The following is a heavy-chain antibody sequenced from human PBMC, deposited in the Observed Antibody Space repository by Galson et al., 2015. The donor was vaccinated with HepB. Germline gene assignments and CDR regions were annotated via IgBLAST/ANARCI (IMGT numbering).Heavy chain of an antibody. CDR1: GFTVSSNY. CDR2: IYSGGST. D-gene: IGHD2-21*02. V-gene: IGHV3-66*02. J-gene: IGHJ3*02. Sequence: SLRLSCAASGFTVSSNYMSWVRQAPGKGLEWVSVIYSGGSTYYADSVKGRFTISRDNSKNTLYLQMNSLRAEDTAVYYCARYCGGDCPWGGAFDIWGQGTMVTVSS. CDR3: ARYCGGDCPWGGAFDI.